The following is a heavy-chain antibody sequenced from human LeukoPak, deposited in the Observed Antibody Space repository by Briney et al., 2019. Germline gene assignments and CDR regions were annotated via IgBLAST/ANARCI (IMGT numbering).Heavy chain of an antibody. D-gene: IGHD4-17*01. V-gene: IGHV4-31*03. Sequence: SETLSLTCTVSGGSISSGGYYWSWLRQHPGKGLEWLGYIYYSGSTYYNPSLKSRVTISVDTSKNQFSLKLSSVAAADTAVYYCARDTVTTTFDALDIWGQGTMVTVSS. CDR2: IYYSGST. CDR1: GGSISSGGYY. CDR3: ARDTVTTTFDALDI. J-gene: IGHJ3*02.